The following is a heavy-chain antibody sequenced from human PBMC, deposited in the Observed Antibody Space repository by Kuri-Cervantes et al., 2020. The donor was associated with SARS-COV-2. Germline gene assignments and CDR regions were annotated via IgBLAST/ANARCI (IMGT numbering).Heavy chain of an antibody. Sequence: SETLSLTCDVSGGSMNNGNWWTWVRQTPGKGLEWIGEIYHNGNTNYNPSLQSRVTISMDGSENQFSLRLTSVTAADTAVYYCARVLDFDHHGFDVWGQGTLVTVSS. D-gene: IGHD3-9*01. CDR2: IYHNGNT. J-gene: IGHJ3*01. V-gene: IGHV4-4*02. CDR1: GGSMNNGNW. CDR3: ARVLDFDHHGFDV.